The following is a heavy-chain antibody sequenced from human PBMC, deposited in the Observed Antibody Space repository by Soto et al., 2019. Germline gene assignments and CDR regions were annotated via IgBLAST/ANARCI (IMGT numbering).Heavy chain of an antibody. CDR2: ISAYNGNT. D-gene: IGHD5-18*01. Sequence: GASVKVSCKASGYTFTSYGISWVRQAPGQGLEWMGWISAYNGNTNYAQKLQGRVTMTTDTSTSTAYMELRSLRSDDTAVYYCARVADTARRTPLNWFDPWGQGTLVTVSS. CDR1: GYTFTSYG. V-gene: IGHV1-18*01. J-gene: IGHJ5*02. CDR3: ARVADTARRTPLNWFDP.